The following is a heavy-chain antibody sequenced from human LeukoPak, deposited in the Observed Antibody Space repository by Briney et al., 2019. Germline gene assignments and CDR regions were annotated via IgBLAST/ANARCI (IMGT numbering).Heavy chain of an antibody. D-gene: IGHD2-15*01. CDR2: ISGTSFTI. J-gene: IGHJ3*02. Sequence: PGGSLRLSCAASAASGFTFSDYSMNWVRQAPGKGLEWVSYISGTSFTIYYADSVKGRFTISRDNAKNSLYLQMNSLRAEGTAVYYCAIKGLLEPIDAFDIWGQGTMVTVSS. CDR1: GFTFSDYS. V-gene: IGHV3-48*01. CDR3: AIKGLLEPIDAFDI.